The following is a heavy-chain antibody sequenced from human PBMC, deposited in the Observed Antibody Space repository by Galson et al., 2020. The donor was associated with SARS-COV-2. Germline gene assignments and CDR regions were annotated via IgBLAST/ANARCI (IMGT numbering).Heavy chain of an antibody. CDR1: GYTFTSNG. D-gene: IGHD3-22*01. V-gene: IGHV1-18*01. CDR3: ARFSYRSGYPSFDY. Sequence: APVTVSCKASGYTFTSNGISWMRQAPGQGPEWMGWNTNYAQKFQGRVTMTTDTSTTTAYMELRGLRSDDTAVYYCARFSYRSGYPSFDYWGQGTLVTVSS. J-gene: IGHJ4*02. CDR2: NT.